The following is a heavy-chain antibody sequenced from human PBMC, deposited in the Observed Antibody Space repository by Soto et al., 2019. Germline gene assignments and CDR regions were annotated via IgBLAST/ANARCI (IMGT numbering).Heavy chain of an antibody. V-gene: IGHV3-21*01. Sequence: VGSLRLSCAASGFTFSSYSMNWVRQAPGKGLEWVSFISSSSSYIYYADSVKGRFTISRDNAKNSLYLQMNSLRAEDTAVYYCARDHYDSSGYFVRRADYAFDIWGQGTMVTVSS. CDR2: ISSSSSYI. CDR3: ARDHYDSSGYFVRRADYAFDI. CDR1: GFTFSSYS. D-gene: IGHD3-22*01. J-gene: IGHJ3*02.